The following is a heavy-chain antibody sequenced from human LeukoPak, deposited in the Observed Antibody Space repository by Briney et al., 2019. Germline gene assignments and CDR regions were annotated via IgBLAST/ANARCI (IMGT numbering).Heavy chain of an antibody. D-gene: IGHD3-22*01. CDR3: ARVDYYDSSGQIDY. V-gene: IGHV4-59*01. J-gene: IGHJ4*02. Sequence: SETLSLTCTVSGGSISSYYWSWIRQPPGKGLEWIGYIYYSGSTNYNPSLKSRVTISVDTSKNQFSLKLSSVTAADTAVYYCARVDYYDSSGQIDYWGQGTLVTVSS. CDR2: IYYSGST. CDR1: GGSISSYY.